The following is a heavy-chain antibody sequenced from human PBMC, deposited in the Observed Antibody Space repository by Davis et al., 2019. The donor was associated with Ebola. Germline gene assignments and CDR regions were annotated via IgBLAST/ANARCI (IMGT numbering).Heavy chain of an antibody. CDR3: AKVQTSFYGDYLLFDY. V-gene: IGHV3-11*04. CDR2: ISSSGSAI. D-gene: IGHD4-17*01. CDR1: GFTFSNAW. Sequence: GESLKISCAASGFTFSNAWMSWVRQAPGKGLEWLSYISSSGSAIYYADSVKGRFTMSRDSTNNTLYLQMNSLRAEDTAVYYCAKVQTSFYGDYLLFDYWGQGTLVTVSS. J-gene: IGHJ4*02.